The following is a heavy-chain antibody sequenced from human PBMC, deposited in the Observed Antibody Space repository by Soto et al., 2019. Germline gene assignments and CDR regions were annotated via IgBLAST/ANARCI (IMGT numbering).Heavy chain of an antibody. V-gene: IGHV1-69*02. Sequence: QVQLVQSGAEVKKPGSSVKVSCEASGGSFSSYIFTWVRQAPGQVLEWMGRVIPIQGRANYALKFQDRVTITADKSTNTVYMELRRLRPEDTALYYCAKSLVLVDHGYMDVWGKGITVTFSS. CDR2: VIPIQGRA. J-gene: IGHJ6*03. D-gene: IGHD3-16*01. CDR3: AKSLVLVDHGYMDV. CDR1: GGSFSSYI.